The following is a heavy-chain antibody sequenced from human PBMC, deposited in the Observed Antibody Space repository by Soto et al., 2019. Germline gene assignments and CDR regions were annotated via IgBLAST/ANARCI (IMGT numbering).Heavy chain of an antibody. D-gene: IGHD6-13*01. CDR2: IKSKAHGGTT. V-gene: IGHV3-15*07. J-gene: IGHJ4*02. CDR3: TTGITAEKY. Sequence: EVQLVESGGGFVKPGGSLRLSCAVSGLTLTDAWMNWVRQAPGKGLEWVGRIKSKAHGGTTDYGPPVKGRFTISRDDSRNMLYLQMNGLQTEDTAVYYCTTGITAEKYWGQGTLVTVSS. CDR1: GLTLTDAW.